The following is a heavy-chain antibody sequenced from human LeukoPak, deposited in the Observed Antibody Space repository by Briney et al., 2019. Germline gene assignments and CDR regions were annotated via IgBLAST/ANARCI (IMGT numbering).Heavy chain of an antibody. CDR2: ISSGSSTI. Sequence: GGSLRLSCAASGFAFSSDAMSWVRQAPGKGLEWVSYISSGSSTIYYADSVKGRFTISRDNAKNSLYLQMNSLRDEDTAVYYCARDSHDYGDYGMRHFDCWGQGTLVTVSS. D-gene: IGHD4-17*01. V-gene: IGHV3-48*02. CDR1: GFAFSSDA. CDR3: ARDSHDYGDYGMRHFDC. J-gene: IGHJ4*02.